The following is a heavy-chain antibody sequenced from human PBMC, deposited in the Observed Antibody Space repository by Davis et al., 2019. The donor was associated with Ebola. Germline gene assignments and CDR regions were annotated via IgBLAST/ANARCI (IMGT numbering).Heavy chain of an antibody. CDR1: GFTFSDSA. J-gene: IGHJ5*02. CDR3: VKPMAVGQGMDWFDP. CDR2: IRSKANSYAT. V-gene: IGHV3-73*01. D-gene: IGHD6-19*01. Sequence: GESLKISCAASGFTFSDSAMHWVRQASGKGLEWVGRIRSKANSYATAYAASVKGRFTISRDDSKNAVYLQMNSLKNEDTAVYYCVKPMAVGQGMDWFDPWGQGTLVTVSS.